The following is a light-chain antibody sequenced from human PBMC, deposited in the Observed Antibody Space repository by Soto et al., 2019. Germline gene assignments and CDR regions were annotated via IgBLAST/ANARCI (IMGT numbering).Light chain of an antibody. CDR1: QSISSY. CDR3: QQSYSTPPT. J-gene: IGKJ2*01. Sequence: DIQMTQSPSSLSASVGDRVTITCRASQSISSYLNWYQQKPGKAPKLLIYAASSLQSGVPSRFSGSGSRTDFTLTISSLHPEDFATYYCQQSYSTPPTFGQGTKLEL. CDR2: AAS. V-gene: IGKV1-39*01.